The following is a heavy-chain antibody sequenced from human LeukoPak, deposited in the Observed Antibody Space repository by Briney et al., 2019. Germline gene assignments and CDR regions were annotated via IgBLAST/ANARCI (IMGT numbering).Heavy chain of an antibody. CDR3: ARDQGGYYNDY. V-gene: IGHV1-18*04. CDR2: ISAYNGNT. Sequence: ASVKVSCKASGYTFTGYYMHWVRQAPGQGLEWMGWISAYNGNTNYAQKLQGRVTMTTDTSTSTAYMELRSLRSDDTAVYYCARDQGGYYNDYWGQGTLVTVSS. CDR1: GYTFTGYY. J-gene: IGHJ4*02. D-gene: IGHD3-22*01.